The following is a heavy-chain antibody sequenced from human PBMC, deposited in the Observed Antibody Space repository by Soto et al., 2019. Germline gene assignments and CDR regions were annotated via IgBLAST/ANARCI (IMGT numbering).Heavy chain of an antibody. CDR3: ARHWGHQLGYFDF. J-gene: IGHJ4*02. D-gene: IGHD6-13*01. Sequence: QLQLQESDPGLVKTSETLSLTCSVSGGSISSSSYYWGWIRQPPGQELQWIGSIYYSGNTYYNPSLNSRVTMSVETSKNQFALKLTSVAAADTAVYFCARHWGHQLGYFDFWGQGTLAIVSS. CDR1: GGSISSSSYY. V-gene: IGHV4-39*01. CDR2: IYYSGNT.